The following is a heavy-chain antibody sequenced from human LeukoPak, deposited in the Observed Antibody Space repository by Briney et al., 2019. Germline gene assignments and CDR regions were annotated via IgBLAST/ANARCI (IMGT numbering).Heavy chain of an antibody. CDR1: GYTFTSYY. CDR2: INPSGGST. Sequence: ASVKVSCKASGYTFTSYYMHWVRQAPGQGLEWMGIINPSGGSTSYAQKFQGRVTMTRDTSTSTVYMELSSLRSEDTAVYYCAREEGYCSGGSSYYYGMDVWGKGTTVTVSS. V-gene: IGHV1-46*01. J-gene: IGHJ6*04. D-gene: IGHD2-15*01. CDR3: AREEGYCSGGSSYYYGMDV.